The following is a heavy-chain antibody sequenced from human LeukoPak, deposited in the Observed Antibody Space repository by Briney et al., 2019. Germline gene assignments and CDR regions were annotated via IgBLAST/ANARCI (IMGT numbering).Heavy chain of an antibody. CDR1: GFTFSNSW. CDR3: TRDLMRYSSTWTGVANDY. J-gene: IGHJ4*02. D-gene: IGHD6-13*01. CDR2: IKQDGSDK. Sequence: GGSLRLSCAASGFTFSNSWMSWVRQAPGKGLEWVANIKQDGSDKYYVDSVKGRFTISRDNAKNSLYLQMNSLRDEDTAVYYCTRDLMRYSSTWTGVANDYWGQGTLVTVSS. V-gene: IGHV3-7*01.